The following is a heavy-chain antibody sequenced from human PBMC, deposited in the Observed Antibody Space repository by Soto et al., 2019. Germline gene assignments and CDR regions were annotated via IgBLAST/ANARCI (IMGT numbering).Heavy chain of an antibody. CDR1: GFTFSSYG. V-gene: IGHV3-33*01. J-gene: IGHJ3*02. D-gene: IGHD5-12*01. CDR3: ARSAGGSASDAFDI. CDR2: IWYDGSNK. Sequence: QVQLVESGGGVVQPGRSLRLSCAASGFTFSSYGMHWVRQAPDKGLEWVAVIWYDGSNKYYADSVKGRFTISRDNSKNTLYLQMNSLRAEDTAVYYCARSAGGSASDAFDIWGQGTMVTVSS.